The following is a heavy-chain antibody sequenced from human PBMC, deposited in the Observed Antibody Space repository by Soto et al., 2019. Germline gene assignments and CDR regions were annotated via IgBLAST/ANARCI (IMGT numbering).Heavy chain of an antibody. CDR1: GVSVGGNY. CDR2: IYIGGST. CDR3: ASAGSGSHYKDFDY. J-gene: IGHJ4*02. D-gene: IGHD3-10*01. V-gene: IGHV3-53*01. Sequence: SLRLSCAASGVSVGGNYMSWVRQAPGKGLEWVSIIYIGGSTYYAGSVKGRFIISRDSFKNTLYLQMNSLRAEDTAVYYCASAGSGSHYKDFDYWGQGTLVTVSS.